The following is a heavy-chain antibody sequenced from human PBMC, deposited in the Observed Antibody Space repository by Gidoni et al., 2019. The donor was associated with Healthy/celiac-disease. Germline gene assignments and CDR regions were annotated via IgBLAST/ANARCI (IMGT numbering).Heavy chain of an antibody. Sequence: QVQLVESGGGVVQPGRSLRLSCAASGFTFSSYGMHWVRQAPGKGLEWVAVISYDGSNKYYADSVKGRFTISRDNSKNTLYLQMNSLRAEDTAVYYCAKPDYGGKSHWYFDLWGRGTLVTVSS. CDR3: AKPDYGGKSHWYFDL. D-gene: IGHD4-17*01. CDR2: ISYDGSNK. V-gene: IGHV3-30*18. CDR1: GFTFSSYG. J-gene: IGHJ2*01.